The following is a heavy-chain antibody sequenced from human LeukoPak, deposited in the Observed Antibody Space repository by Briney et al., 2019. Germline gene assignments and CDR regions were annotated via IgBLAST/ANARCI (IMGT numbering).Heavy chain of an antibody. CDR2: FDPEDGET. Sequence: ASVKVSCKVSGYTLTELSMHWVRQAPGKGLEWMGGFDPEDGETIYAQKFQSRVTMTEDTSTDTAYMELSSLRSEDTAVYYCATAPGYSSPGRGMDVWRQGTTVTVSS. V-gene: IGHV1-24*01. CDR1: GYTLTELS. CDR3: ATAPGYSSPGRGMDV. D-gene: IGHD6-13*01. J-gene: IGHJ6*02.